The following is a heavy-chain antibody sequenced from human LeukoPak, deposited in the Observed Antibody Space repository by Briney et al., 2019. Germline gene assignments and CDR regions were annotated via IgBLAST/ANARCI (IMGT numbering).Heavy chain of an antibody. Sequence: TSETLSLTCAVYGGSFSGYYWSWIRQPPGKGLEWIGEINHSGSTNYNPSLKSRVTISVDTSKNQFSLKLSSVTAADTAVYYCARVGSFRGVITTHYFDYWGQGTLVTVSS. J-gene: IGHJ4*02. V-gene: IGHV4-34*01. CDR1: GGSFSGYY. CDR3: ARVGSFRGVITTHYFDY. CDR2: INHSGST. D-gene: IGHD3-10*01.